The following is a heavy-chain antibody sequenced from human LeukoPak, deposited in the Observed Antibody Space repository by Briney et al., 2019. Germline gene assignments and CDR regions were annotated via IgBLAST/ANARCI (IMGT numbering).Heavy chain of an antibody. CDR2: IYSDGSST. D-gene: IGHD2-15*01. V-gene: IGHV3-74*01. Sequence: GGSLRLSCAASGFTFSSYWMHWVRQAPGKGLGWVSRIYSDGSSTSYADSVKGRFTISRDNAKNSLYLQMNSLRAEDTAVYYCAGDREAYCSGGRCTNFDYWGQGSLVTVSS. J-gene: IGHJ4*02. CDR3: AGDREAYCSGGRCTNFDY. CDR1: GFTFSSYW.